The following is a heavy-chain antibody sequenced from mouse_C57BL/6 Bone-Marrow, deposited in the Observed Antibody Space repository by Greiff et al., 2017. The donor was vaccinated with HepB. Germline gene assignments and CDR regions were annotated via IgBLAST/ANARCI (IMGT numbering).Heavy chain of an antibody. V-gene: IGHV1-55*01. CDR2: IYPGSGST. J-gene: IGHJ3*01. Sequence: QVQLQQPGAELVKPGASVKMSCKASGYTFTSYWITWVKQRPGQGLEWIGDIYPGSGSTNYNEKFKSKATLTVDTSSSTAYMQLSSLTSEDSAVYYCARQFITTAGGFAYWGQGTLVTVSA. CDR1: GYTFTSYW. CDR3: ARQFITTAGGFAY. D-gene: IGHD1-1*01.